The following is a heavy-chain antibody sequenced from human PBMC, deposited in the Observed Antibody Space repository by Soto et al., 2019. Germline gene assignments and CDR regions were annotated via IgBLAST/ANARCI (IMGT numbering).Heavy chain of an antibody. V-gene: IGHV6-1*01. CDR2: TYYRSKWYN. CDR1: GDSVSSNSAA. D-gene: IGHD1-26*01. J-gene: IGHJ4*01. CDR3: ARGEQYSGRIFDY. Sequence: PSQTLSLTCDISGDSVSSNSAAWNWIRQSPSRGLEWLGRTYYRSKWYNDYAVSVRGRITINPDTSKNQYSLQLNSVTPEDTAVYFCARGEQYSGRIFDYWGQGTLVTVSS.